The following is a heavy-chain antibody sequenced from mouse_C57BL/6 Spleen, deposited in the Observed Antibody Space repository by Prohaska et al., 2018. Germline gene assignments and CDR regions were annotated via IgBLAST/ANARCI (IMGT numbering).Heavy chain of an antibody. CDR3: ARKDYYGSSYYFDV. J-gene: IGHJ1*03. V-gene: IGHV1-55*01. D-gene: IGHD1-1*01. CDR2: IYPGSGST. CDR1: GYTFTSYW. Sequence: QVQLQQPGAELVKPGASVKMSCKASGYTFTSYWITWVKLRPGQGLEWIGDIYPGSGSTNYNEKFKSKATLTVDTSSSTAYMQLSSLTSEDSAVYYCARKDYYGSSYYFDVWGTGTKVTVSS.